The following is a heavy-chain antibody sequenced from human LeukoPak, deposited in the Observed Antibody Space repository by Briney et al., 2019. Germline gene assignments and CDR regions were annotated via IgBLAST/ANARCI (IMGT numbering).Heavy chain of an antibody. J-gene: IGHJ6*02. Sequence: ETLSLTCTVSGGSISSYYRSWVRQAPGKGLEWVSAISGSGGSTYYADSVKGRFTISRDNSKNTLYLQMNSLRAEDTAVYYCAKPPGGMDVWGQGTTVTVSS. V-gene: IGHV3-23*01. D-gene: IGHD3-10*01. CDR1: GGSISSYY. CDR2: ISGSGGST. CDR3: AKPPGGMDV.